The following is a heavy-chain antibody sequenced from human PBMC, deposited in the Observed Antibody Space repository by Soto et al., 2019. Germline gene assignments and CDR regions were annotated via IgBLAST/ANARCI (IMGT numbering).Heavy chain of an antibody. Sequence: GGSLRLSCAAPGFTFSSYSMNWVRQAPGKGLEWVSSISSSSSYIYYADSVKGRFTISRDNAKNSLYLQMNSLRAEDTAVYYCARSVEMASPFDYWGQGTLVTVSS. CDR3: ARSVEMASPFDY. CDR1: GFTFSSYS. J-gene: IGHJ4*02. D-gene: IGHD5-12*01. CDR2: ISSSSSYI. V-gene: IGHV3-21*01.